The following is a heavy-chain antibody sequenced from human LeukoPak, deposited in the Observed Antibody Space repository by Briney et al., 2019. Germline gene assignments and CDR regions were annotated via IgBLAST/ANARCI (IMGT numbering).Heavy chain of an antibody. CDR2: ISGSGDKT. CDR1: GFTFSTYA. Sequence: GGSLTLSCTASGFTFSTYAMTWVSQAPGKGLQWVSSISGSGDKTYYAASVKGRFTISRDNSKNTVYLNMNGLRAEDTATYYCAKTLGGIVGYLEYWGQGTLVTVSS. V-gene: IGHV3-23*01. CDR3: AKTLGGIVGYLEY. D-gene: IGHD1-26*01. J-gene: IGHJ4*02.